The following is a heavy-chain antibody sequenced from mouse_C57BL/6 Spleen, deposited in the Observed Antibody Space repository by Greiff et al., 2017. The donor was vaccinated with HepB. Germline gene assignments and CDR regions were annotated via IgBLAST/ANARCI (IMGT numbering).Heavy chain of an antibody. Sequence: QVQLQQPGAELVKPGASVKMSCKASGYTFTSYWITWVKQRPGQGLEWIGDIYPGSGSTNYNEKFKSKATLTVDTSSSTAYMQLSSLTSEDSAVYYCARCGYDEGVWFAYWGQGTLVTVSA. V-gene: IGHV1-55*01. CDR3: ARCGYDEGVWFAY. D-gene: IGHD2-2*01. CDR1: GYTFTSYW. CDR2: IYPGSGST. J-gene: IGHJ3*01.